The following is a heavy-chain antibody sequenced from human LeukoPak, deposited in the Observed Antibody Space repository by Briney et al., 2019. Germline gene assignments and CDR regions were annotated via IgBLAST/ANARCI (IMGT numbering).Heavy chain of an antibody. CDR2: IIPIFGTA. Sequence: SVKVSCKASGGTFISYAISWVRQAPGQGLEWMGGIIPIFGTANYAQKFQGRVTITTDESTSTAYMELSSLRSEDTAVYYCASSISGGKRLYYYYMDVWGKGTTVTVSS. V-gene: IGHV1-69*05. CDR3: ASSISGGKRLYYYYMDV. D-gene: IGHD1-14*01. J-gene: IGHJ6*03. CDR1: GGTFISYA.